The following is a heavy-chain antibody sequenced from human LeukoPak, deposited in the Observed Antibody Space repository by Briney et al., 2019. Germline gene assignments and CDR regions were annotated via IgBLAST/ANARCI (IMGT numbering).Heavy chain of an antibody. D-gene: IGHD5-18*01. CDR1: GFTFSSYA. J-gene: IGHJ4*02. V-gene: IGHV3-23*01. Sequence: GSLRLSCAASGFTFSSYAMSGVREAPGRGLEWVSAISGSGGSTYYADSVKGRFTISRDNSKNTLYLQMNSLRAEDTAVYYCAKDLQLWFREFDYWGQGTLVTVSS. CDR2: ISGSGGST. CDR3: AKDLQLWFREFDY.